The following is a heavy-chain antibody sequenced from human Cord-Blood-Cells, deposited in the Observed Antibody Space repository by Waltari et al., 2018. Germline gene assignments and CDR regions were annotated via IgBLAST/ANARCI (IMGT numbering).Heavy chain of an antibody. J-gene: IGHJ4*02. D-gene: IGHD1-26*01. Sequence: QVQLQQWGAGLLKPSETLSLTCAVYGGSFSGYSWSWIRQPPGKGLEWIGEINHSGSTNYNPSLKSRVTISVDTSKNQFSLKLSSVTAADTAVYYCARGVVGATDFDYWGQGTLVTVSS. CDR2: INHSGST. CDR1: GGSFSGYS. CDR3: ARGVVGATDFDY. V-gene: IGHV4-34*01.